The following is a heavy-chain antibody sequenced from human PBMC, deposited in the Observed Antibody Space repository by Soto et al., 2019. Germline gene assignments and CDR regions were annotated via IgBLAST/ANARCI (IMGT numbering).Heavy chain of an antibody. CDR1: GYTFTSYA. J-gene: IGHJ6*02. V-gene: IGHV1-3*01. CDR2: INAGNGNT. Sequence: QVQLVQSGAEVKKPGASVKVSCKASGYTFTSYAMHWVRQAPGQRLEWMGWINAGNGNTKYSQKFQGRVTITRDTSASTANMELSSLRSEDTAVYYCASGLRDHYYYGMDVWGQGTTVTVSS. CDR3: ASGLRDHYYYGMDV.